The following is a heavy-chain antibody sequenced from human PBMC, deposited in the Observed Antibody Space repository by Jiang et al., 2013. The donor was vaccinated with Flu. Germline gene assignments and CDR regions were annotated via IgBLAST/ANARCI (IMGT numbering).Heavy chain of an antibody. V-gene: IGHV4-30-2*01. D-gene: IGHD3-9*01. J-gene: IGHJ4*02. CDR1: GGSISSGGYS. CDR2: IYHSGST. Sequence: GPGLVKPSQTLSLTCAVSGGSISSGGYSWSWIRQPPGKGLEWIGYIYHSGSTYYNPSLKSRVTISVDRSKNQFSLKLSSVTAADTAVYYCARGFGAGYYNAFDYWGQGTLVTVSS. CDR3: ARGFGAGYYNAFDY.